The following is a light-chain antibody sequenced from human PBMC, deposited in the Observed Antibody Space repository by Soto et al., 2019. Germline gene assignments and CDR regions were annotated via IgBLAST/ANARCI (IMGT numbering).Light chain of an antibody. V-gene: IGKV1-5*03. CDR1: QTISSW. CDR3: QHYNSYPEA. J-gene: IGKJ1*01. CDR2: KAS. Sequence: DIQMTQYPSTLSASVGDRVTITWGASQTISSWLAWYQQKPGKAPKLLIYKASTLKSGVPSRLRGSGYGTELTITISSMKNDDFATYYCQHYNSYPEAFGQGTQVDIK.